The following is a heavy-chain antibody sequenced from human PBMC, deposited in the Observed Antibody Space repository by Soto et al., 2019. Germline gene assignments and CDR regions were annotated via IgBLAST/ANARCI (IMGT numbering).Heavy chain of an antibody. CDR3: ASSSDGPYYFDY. CDR1: GGTFSSYT. J-gene: IGHJ4*02. D-gene: IGHD2-8*01. V-gene: IGHV1-69*02. CDR2: IIPILGIA. Sequence: QVQLVQSGAEVKKPGSSVKVSCKASGGTFSSYTISWVRQAPGQGLEWMGRIIPILGIANYAQKFQGRVTITADKSTSTAYMELSSLRSEDTAVYYCASSSDGPYYFDYWGQGTLVTVSS.